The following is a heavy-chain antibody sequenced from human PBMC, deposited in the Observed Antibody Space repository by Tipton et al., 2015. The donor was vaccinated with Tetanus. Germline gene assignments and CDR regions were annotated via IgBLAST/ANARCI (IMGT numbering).Heavy chain of an antibody. Sequence: QSGPEVKKPGSSVKVSCKFSGGTFSTFPINWVRQAPGQGLEWMGWISAYNGKTKYAQRLQGRVTMTTDRSASTAYMDLRRLRSDDTAVYYCARVQEQRTYYYGMDVWGQGTTVTVSS. V-gene: IGHV1-18*01. CDR2: ISAYNGKT. CDR3: ARVQEQRTYYYGMDV. J-gene: IGHJ6*02. D-gene: IGHD6-25*01. CDR1: GGTFSTFP.